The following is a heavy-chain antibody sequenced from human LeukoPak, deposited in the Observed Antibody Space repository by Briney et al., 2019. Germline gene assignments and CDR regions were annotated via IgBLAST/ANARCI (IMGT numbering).Heavy chain of an antibody. CDR1: GYTFTSYG. J-gene: IGHJ6*02. Sequence: GASVKVSCKASGYTFTSYGISWVRQAPGQGLEWMGWISAYNGNTNYAQKLQGRVTMTTDTPTSTAYMELRSLRSDDTAVYYCASLSSRGIVGANWSYYYYGMDVWGQGTTVTVSS. CDR2: ISAYNGNT. CDR3: ASLSSRGIVGANWSYYYYGMDV. D-gene: IGHD1-26*01. V-gene: IGHV1-18*01.